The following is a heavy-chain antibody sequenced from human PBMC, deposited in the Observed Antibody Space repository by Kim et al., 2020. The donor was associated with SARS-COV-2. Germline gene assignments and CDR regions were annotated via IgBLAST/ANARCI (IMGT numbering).Heavy chain of an antibody. CDR3: VKPTPAAAGTIDC. J-gene: IGHJ4*02. D-gene: IGHD6-13*01. Sequence: YADSVKGRFTISRDNSKNTLYLQMNSLRAEDTAVYYCVKPTPAAAGTIDCWGQETLVTVSS. V-gene: IGHV3-23*01.